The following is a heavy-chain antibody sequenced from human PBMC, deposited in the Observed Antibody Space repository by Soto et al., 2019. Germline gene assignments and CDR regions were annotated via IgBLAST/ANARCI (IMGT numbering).Heavy chain of an antibody. V-gene: IGHV1-69*04. CDR2: IIPILGIA. D-gene: IGHD3-3*01. J-gene: IGHJ5*02. Sequence: SVKVSCKASGGTFSSYTISWVRQAPGQGLEWMGRIIPILGIANYAQKFQGRVTITADKSTSTAYMELSSLRSEDTAVYYCARDPGPYYDFLIGYPANWFDPWCQGTLVTVSS. CDR3: ARDPGPYYDFLIGYPANWFDP. CDR1: GGTFSSYT.